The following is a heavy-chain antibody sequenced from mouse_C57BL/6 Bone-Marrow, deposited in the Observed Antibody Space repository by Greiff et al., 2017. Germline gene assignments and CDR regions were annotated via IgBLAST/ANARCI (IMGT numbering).Heavy chain of an antibody. Sequence: EVMLVESGGGLVKPGGSLKLSCAASGFTFSSYAMSWVRQTPEKRLEWVATISDGGSYTYYPDNVKGRFTISRDNAKNNLYLQMSHLKSEDTAMYYCARRGYYYGSSFWYFDVWGTGTTVTVAS. V-gene: IGHV5-4*03. CDR1: GFTFSSYA. CDR3: ARRGYYYGSSFWYFDV. CDR2: ISDGGSYT. D-gene: IGHD1-1*01. J-gene: IGHJ1*03.